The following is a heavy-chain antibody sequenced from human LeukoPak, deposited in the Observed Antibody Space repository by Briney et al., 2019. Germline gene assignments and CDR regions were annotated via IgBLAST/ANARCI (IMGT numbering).Heavy chain of an antibody. CDR3: ASEVGATRALDY. D-gene: IGHD1-26*01. V-gene: IGHV1-46*01. Sequence: ASVKVSCKASGYTFTSYYMHWVRQAPGQGLEWMGIINPSGGSTSYAQKFQGRVTMARDTSTSTVYMELSSLRSEDTAVYYCASEVGATRALDYWGQGTLVTVSS. CDR2: INPSGGST. J-gene: IGHJ4*02. CDR1: GYTFTSYY.